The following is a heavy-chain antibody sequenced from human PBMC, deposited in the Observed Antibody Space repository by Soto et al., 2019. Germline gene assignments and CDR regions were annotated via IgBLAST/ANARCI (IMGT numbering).Heavy chain of an antibody. CDR3: ARANQHSYGERGIFYNWFDP. D-gene: IGHD5-18*01. V-gene: IGHV1-46*01. Sequence: ASVKVSCKASGYTFTSYYMHWVRQAPGQGLEWMGIINPSGGSTSYAQKFQGRVTMTRDTSTSTVYMELSSLRSEDTAVYYCARANQHSYGERGIFYNWFDPWGQGTLVTVSS. J-gene: IGHJ5*02. CDR2: INPSGGST. CDR1: GYTFTSYY.